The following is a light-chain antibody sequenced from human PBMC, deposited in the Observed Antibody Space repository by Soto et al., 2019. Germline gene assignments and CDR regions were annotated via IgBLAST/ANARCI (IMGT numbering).Light chain of an antibody. J-gene: IGLJ1*01. V-gene: IGLV2-14*01. CDR1: SSDVGGYNS. Sequence: QSALTEPASVSVSPGQSITISCTGTSSDVGGYNSVSWYQQHPGKAPKLMIYEVSNRPSGVSDRFSGSKSGNTASLTISRVEAGDEADYYCQVWDSSSDHYVFGTGTKV. CDR3: QVWDSSSDHYV. CDR2: EVS.